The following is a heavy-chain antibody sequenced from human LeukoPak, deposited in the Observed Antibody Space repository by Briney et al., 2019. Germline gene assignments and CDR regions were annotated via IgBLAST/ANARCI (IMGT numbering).Heavy chain of an antibody. CDR3: ARGGITIFGVVIRTNDY. Sequence: GSSVKVSCKASGYTFTGYYMHWVRQAPGQGLEWMGWINPNSGGTNYAQKFQGRVTKTRDTSISTAYMELSRLRSDDTAVYYCARGGITIFGVVIRTNDYWGQGTLVTVSS. V-gene: IGHV1-2*02. D-gene: IGHD3-3*01. J-gene: IGHJ4*02. CDR1: GYTFTGYY. CDR2: INPNSGGT.